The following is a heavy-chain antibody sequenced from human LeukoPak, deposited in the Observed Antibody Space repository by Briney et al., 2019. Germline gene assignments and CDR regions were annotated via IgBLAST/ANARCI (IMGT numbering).Heavy chain of an antibody. CDR1: GFTFNSFE. Sequence: GGSLRLSCAASGFTFNSFEMNWVRQAPGKGLEWVSYISGSGSTMYYAGSVKGRFTISRDNAKNSLYLQLKSLRAEDTAVYYCARETAGGTLDYWGQGALVTVSS. CDR3: ARETAGGTLDY. V-gene: IGHV3-48*03. J-gene: IGHJ4*02. CDR2: ISGSGSTM. D-gene: IGHD3-16*01.